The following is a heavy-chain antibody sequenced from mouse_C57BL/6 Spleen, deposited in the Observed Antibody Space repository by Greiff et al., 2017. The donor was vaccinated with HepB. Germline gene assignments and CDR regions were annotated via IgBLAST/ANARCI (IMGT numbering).Heavy chain of an antibody. CDR2: IHPNSGST. J-gene: IGHJ2*01. CDR3: ARAPLGRASFDY. V-gene: IGHV1-64*01. D-gene: IGHD4-1*01. Sequence: QVQLQQPGAELVKPGASVKLSCKASGYTFTSYWMHWVKQRPGQGLEWIGMIHPNSGSTNYNEKFKSKATLTVDKSSSTAYMQLSSLTSEDSAVYYCARAPLGRASFDYWGQGTTLTVSS. CDR1: GYTFTSYW.